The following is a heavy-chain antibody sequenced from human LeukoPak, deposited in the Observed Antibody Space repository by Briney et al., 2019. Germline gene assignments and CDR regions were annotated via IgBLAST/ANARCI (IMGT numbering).Heavy chain of an antibody. J-gene: IGHJ4*02. CDR3: ASGEVFDY. Sequence: PAGSLRLSCAASGFTVSSNYMSWVRQAPGKGLECVSVIYRGGSTYYADSVKGRFTISRDNSKNTLYLQMNSLRAGDTAVYYCASGEVFDYWGQGTLVTVSS. CDR2: IYRGGST. CDR1: GFTVSSNY. V-gene: IGHV3-53*01. D-gene: IGHD3-10*01.